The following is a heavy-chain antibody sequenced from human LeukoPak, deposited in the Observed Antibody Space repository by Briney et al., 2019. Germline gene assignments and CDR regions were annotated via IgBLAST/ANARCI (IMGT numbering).Heavy chain of an antibody. D-gene: IGHD5-24*01. V-gene: IGHV3-30-3*01. CDR2: ISYDGSNK. CDR1: GFTFSSYA. Sequence: GGSLRLSCAASGFTFSSYAMHWVRQAPGKGLEWVALISYDGSNKYYADSVKGRFTISRDNSKNTLYLQMNSLRVEDTAVYYCAREVEGLDYWGQGTLVTVS. CDR3: AREVEGLDY. J-gene: IGHJ4*02.